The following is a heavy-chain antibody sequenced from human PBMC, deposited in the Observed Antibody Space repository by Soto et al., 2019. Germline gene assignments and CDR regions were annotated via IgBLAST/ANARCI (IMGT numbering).Heavy chain of an antibody. V-gene: IGHV4-61*01. Sequence: TLSLTCTNSNVAVCSNRCYWGWIRQTPGKELNWIANIFFTGTNNSNPELTTRVTLPVDSSRKQFSMNLTYVHAEDTDTYYCASSINVVRGVRFAPHWGQ. D-gene: IGHD3-10*01. CDR1: NVAVCSNRCY. CDR3: ASSINVVRGVRFAPH. CDR2: IFFTGTN. J-gene: IGHJ1*01.